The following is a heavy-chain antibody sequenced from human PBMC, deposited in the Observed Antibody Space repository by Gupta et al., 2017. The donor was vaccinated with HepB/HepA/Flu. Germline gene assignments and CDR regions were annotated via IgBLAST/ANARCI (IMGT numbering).Heavy chain of an antibody. D-gene: IGHD1-26*01. Sequence: QVQLAQSGAEVKKPGASVKVSCQASGYTFTRYSMHWARQATGQGLEWMGIVNPSGGSTSYAQKFQGRVSMTRDTSTSTVYMELTSLRSEDTAVYCCARDGYSGSYGILDYWGQGTLVTVSS. CDR2: VNPSGGST. CDR3: ARDGYSGSYGILDY. J-gene: IGHJ4*02. CDR1: GYTFTRYS. V-gene: IGHV1-46*01.